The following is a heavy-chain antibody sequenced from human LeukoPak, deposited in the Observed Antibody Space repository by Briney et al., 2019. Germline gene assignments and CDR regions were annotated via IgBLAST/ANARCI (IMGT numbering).Heavy chain of an antibody. V-gene: IGHV3-23*01. Sequence: GGSLRLSCAASGFSFSSYAMSWVRQAPGKGLEWVSAISGSGGSTYYADSVKSRFTISRDNSKNTLYLQMNSLRAEDTAVYYCAKAPLYDSFSYYYYMDVWGKGTTVTVSS. D-gene: IGHD3-3*01. CDR2: ISGSGGST. CDR3: AKAPLYDSFSYYYYMDV. CDR1: GFSFSSYA. J-gene: IGHJ6*03.